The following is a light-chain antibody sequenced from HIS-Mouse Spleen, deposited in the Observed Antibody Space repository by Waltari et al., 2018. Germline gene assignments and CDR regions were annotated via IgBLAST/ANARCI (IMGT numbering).Light chain of an antibody. CDR1: QSVSSSY. V-gene: IGKV3-20*01. Sequence: TQSPGTLSLSPGERATLSCRASQSVSSSYLAWYQQKPGQAPRLLIYGASSRATGIPDRFSGSGSGTDFTLTISRLEPEDFAVYYCQQYGSSPLTFGGGTKVEIK. CDR2: GAS. CDR3: QQYGSSPLT. J-gene: IGKJ4*01.